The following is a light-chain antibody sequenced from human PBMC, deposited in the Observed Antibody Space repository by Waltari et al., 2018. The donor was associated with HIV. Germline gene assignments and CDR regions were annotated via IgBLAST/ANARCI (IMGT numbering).Light chain of an antibody. V-gene: IGLV3-25*03. CDR1: VLVKHT. CDR3: QSADTSYTSRV. CDR2: KDT. J-gene: IGLJ1*01. Sequence: SYELTQTPPVSVSPGQTARIPCSGDVLVKHTDYWYQQKPGQAPVLVIYKDTERPSGIPERFSGSSSGTTVTLTISGVQPDNEADYYCQSADTSYTSRVFGIGTKVTVL.